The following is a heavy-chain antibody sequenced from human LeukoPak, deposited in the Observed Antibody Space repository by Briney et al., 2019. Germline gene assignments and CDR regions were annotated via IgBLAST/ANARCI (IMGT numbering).Heavy chain of an antibody. D-gene: IGHD3-10*01. Sequence: PSETLSLTCTVSGVSISSYYWSWIRQPPGKGLEWIVYIYYSGSTNYNPSLKSRVTISVDTSKNQFSLKLSSVTAADTAVYYCARAPGPNYYGSGSYYPFDYWGQGTLVTVSS. CDR1: GVSISSYY. V-gene: IGHV4-59*01. CDR2: IYYSGST. J-gene: IGHJ4*02. CDR3: ARAPGPNYYGSGSYYPFDY.